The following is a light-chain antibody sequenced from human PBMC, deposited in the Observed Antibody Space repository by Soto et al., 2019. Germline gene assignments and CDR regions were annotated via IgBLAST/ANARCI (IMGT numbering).Light chain of an antibody. Sequence: QSVLTQSPSASGTPGQRVTISCSGSPSTIGRNYVYWYQQLPGTAPKLLIYRNSQRPSGVPDRFSGSKSGTSASLAISGLRSEDEADYYCAAWDDNLSGFYVFGDGTKVTVL. CDR3: AAWDDNLSGFYV. CDR1: PSTIGRNY. CDR2: RNS. J-gene: IGLJ1*01. V-gene: IGLV1-47*01.